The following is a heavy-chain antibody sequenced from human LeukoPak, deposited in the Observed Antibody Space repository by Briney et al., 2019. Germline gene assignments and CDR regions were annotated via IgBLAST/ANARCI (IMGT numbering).Heavy chain of an antibody. V-gene: IGHV4-59*08. D-gene: IGHD3-10*01. CDR2: IFYSGST. CDR3: ARQHYYGSGSYYFVRGNWFDP. CDR1: GGSISTYY. Sequence: KPSETLSLTCTVSGGSISTYYWTWIRQPPGKGLEWIGYIFYSGSTNYNPSLKSRVTISVDTSKNQFSLKLSSVTAADTAVYYCARQHYYGSGSYYFVRGNWFDPWGQGTLVTVSS. J-gene: IGHJ5*02.